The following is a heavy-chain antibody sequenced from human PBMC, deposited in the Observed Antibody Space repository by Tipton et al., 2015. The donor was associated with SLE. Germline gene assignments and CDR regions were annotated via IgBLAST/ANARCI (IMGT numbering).Heavy chain of an antibody. CDR1: DDSISSGSYY. V-gene: IGHV4-61*09. J-gene: IGHJ6*03. CDR2: IYTSGST. Sequence: TLSLTCTVSDDSISSGSYYWKWIRQPAGKGLEWSGQIYTSGSTNYNPALKSRVTISLDTSKNQFSLKLTSVTAADTAVYYCARYYYYNYYMDVWGKGTTVTVSS. CDR3: ARYYYYNYYMDV.